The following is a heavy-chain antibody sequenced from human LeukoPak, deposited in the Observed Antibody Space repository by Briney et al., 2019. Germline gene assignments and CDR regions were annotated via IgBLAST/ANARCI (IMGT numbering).Heavy chain of an antibody. V-gene: IGHV3-74*01. J-gene: IGHJ4*02. CDR2: IKSDGSST. CDR1: GFTFSRYW. CDR3: VRDNRSYNFDY. D-gene: IGHD1-26*01. Sequence: GGSLRLSCAASGFTFSRYWMHWVRHAPGKGLVWVSCIKSDGSSTSIADSAKGRFTISRDDAKNTVYLQMNSLRAEDTAVYYCVRDNRSYNFDYWGQGTLVTVSS.